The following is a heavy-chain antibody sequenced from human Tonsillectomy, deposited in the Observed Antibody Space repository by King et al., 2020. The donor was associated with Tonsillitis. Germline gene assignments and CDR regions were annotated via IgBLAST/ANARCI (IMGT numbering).Heavy chain of an antibody. J-gene: IGHJ4*02. CDR3: VRDDWGSDF. Sequence: QLVQSGSELKKPGASVKVSCKASGYTFTHYAMNWVRHAPGQGLDWMGWINTNAGNTGNPTYAQGFTGRFVISLDTSASTAYLHISNLKAEDTALYYCVRDDWGSDFWGQGTLVTVSS. CDR1: GYTFTHYA. D-gene: IGHD7-27*01. V-gene: IGHV7-4-1*02. CDR2: INTNAGNTGNP.